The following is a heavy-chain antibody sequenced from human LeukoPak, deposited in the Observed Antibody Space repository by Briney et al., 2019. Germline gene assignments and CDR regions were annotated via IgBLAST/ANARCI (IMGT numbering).Heavy chain of an antibody. CDR1: AVSISNYY. J-gene: IGHJ4*02. Sequence: PSETLSLTCTVSAVSISNYYWSWIRQSPGKELEWIGYMYNRGSTIYNPSLKSRVTISTDTSKNQFSLRLTSVTAADTAVYYCARAEKAVTGTLDSWGQGTLITVS. CDR2: MYNRGST. V-gene: IGHV4-59*01. D-gene: IGHD6-19*01. CDR3: ARAEKAVTGTLDS.